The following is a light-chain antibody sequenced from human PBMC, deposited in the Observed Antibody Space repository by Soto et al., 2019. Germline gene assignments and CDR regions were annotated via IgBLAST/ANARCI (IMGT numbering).Light chain of an antibody. J-gene: IGLJ3*02. CDR1: SSDVGGYNY. V-gene: IGLV2-8*01. CDR3: QAYDYSLTAFV. CDR2: EVN. Sequence: QSVLTQPPSASGSPGQSLTISCTGTSSDVGGYNYVFWYQQHPGKAPKLMIYEVNKRPSGVPDRFSGSKSGNTASLTVSGLQAEDEADYYCQAYDYSLTAFVFGGGTKLTVL.